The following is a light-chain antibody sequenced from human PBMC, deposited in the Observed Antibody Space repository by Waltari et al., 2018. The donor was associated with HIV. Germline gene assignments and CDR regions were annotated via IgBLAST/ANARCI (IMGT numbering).Light chain of an antibody. CDR3: LQDYNYPRT. J-gene: IGKJ2*01. V-gene: IGKV1-6*02. CDR1: QGIRND. CDR2: GAS. Sequence: AIQMTQSPSSLSASIGDRVTSTCRASQGIRNDLAWYQQQPGKAPKLLISGASSLQTGVPSRFSGSGSDTDFTLTIDNPQPEDFATYYCLQDYNYPRTFGQGTRLEIK.